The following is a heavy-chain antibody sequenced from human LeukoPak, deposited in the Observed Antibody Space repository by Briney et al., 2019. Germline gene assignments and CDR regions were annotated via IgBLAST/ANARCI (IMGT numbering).Heavy chain of an antibody. CDR3: ARDTAPKWLGVLNDAFDI. J-gene: IGHJ3*02. CDR1: GFTFSSHA. CDR2: ISGSGGNT. Sequence: GGSLRLSCAASGFTFSSHAMAWVRQAPGKGLEWVSLISGSGGNTYYADSVTGRFTISRDNSKNTLFLQMNSLRGEDTAVYYCARDTAPKWLGVLNDAFDIWGQGTMVTVSS. D-gene: IGHD6-19*01. V-gene: IGHV3-23*01.